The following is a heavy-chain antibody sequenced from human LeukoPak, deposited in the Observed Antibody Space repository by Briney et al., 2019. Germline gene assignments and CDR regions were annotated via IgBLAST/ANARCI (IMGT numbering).Heavy chain of an antibody. CDR2: IYYSGST. CDR3: ARGEVAAILLDY. J-gene: IGHJ4*02. V-gene: IGHV4-59*01. D-gene: IGHD2-21*02. Sequence: AETLSLACTVAGGSISSYYWSWIRQPPGKGLEWIGYIYYSGSTNYNPSLKSRVTISVDTSKNQFSLKLSSVTAADTAVYYCARGEVAAILLDYWGQGTLVTVSS. CDR1: GGSISSYY.